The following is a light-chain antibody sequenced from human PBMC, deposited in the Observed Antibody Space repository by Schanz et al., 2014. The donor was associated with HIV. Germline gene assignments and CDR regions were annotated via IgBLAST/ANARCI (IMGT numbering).Light chain of an antibody. J-gene: IGLJ2*01. CDR2: KTS. CDR3: QTYDSSRNVV. V-gene: IGLV1-44*01. Sequence: QSVLTQPPSASGTPGQRVTISCSGGSSNFGSNSVYWYQQLPGTAPKLLIYKTSQRPSGVPDRFTGSKSGTSASLAITGLQAEDEADYYCQTYDSSRNVVLGGGTKLTVL. CDR1: SSNFGSNS.